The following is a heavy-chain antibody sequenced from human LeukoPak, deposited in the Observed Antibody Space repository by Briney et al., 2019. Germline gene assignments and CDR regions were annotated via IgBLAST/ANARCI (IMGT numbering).Heavy chain of an antibody. J-gene: IGHJ4*02. CDR3: ARSAPIVVVPAALFDY. CDR1: GGSISSYY. CDR2: IYYSGST. Sequence: PSETLSLTCTVSGGSISSYYWSWIRQPPGKGLEWIGYIYYSGSTNYNPSLKSRVTISVDTSKNQFSLKLSSVTAADTAVYYCARSAPIVVVPAALFDYWGQGTLVTVSS. V-gene: IGHV4-59*01. D-gene: IGHD2-2*01.